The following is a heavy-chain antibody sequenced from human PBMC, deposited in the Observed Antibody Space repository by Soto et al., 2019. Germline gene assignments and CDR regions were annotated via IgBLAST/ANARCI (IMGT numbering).Heavy chain of an antibody. CDR2: IYHSWST. D-gene: IGHD3-22*01. CDR1: GASVSSGGYS. V-gene: IGHV4-30-2*01. Sequence: TLSLTCAVSGASVSSGGYSWSWIRQPPGKGLEWIGYIYHSWSTYYNPALRSRVTISVDGSKNQFSLKVSSVTAADTAMYYFARVSTGGYYYHSDSWGQGTLVTVSS. CDR3: ARVSTGGYYYHSDS. J-gene: IGHJ4*02.